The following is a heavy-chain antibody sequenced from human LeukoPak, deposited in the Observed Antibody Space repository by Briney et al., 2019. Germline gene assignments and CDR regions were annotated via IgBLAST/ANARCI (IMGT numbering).Heavy chain of an antibody. J-gene: IGHJ4*02. Sequence: GGSLRLSCAASGFTFSSYSMNWVRQAPGKGLEWASFISSSSSYVYYADSVKGRFTISRDNARNSLYLQMNSLRAEDTAVYYCARDKYGDQYYFDYWGQGTLVTVSS. CDR1: GFTFSSYS. CDR3: ARDKYGDQYYFDY. D-gene: IGHD4-17*01. CDR2: ISSSSSYV. V-gene: IGHV3-21*01.